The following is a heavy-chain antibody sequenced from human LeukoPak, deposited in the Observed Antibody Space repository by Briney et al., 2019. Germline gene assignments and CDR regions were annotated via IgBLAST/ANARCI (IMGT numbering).Heavy chain of an antibody. CDR2: ISGSGGST. J-gene: IGHJ3*02. Sequence: GGSLRLSCAASGLTVSSNCMSWVRQAPGKGLEWVSAISGSGGSTYYADSVKGRFTISRDNTKNTLYLQMNSLRAEDTAVYYCAKSPGLSGRDAFDIWGQGTMVTVSS. CDR3: AKSPGLSGRDAFDI. D-gene: IGHD2-15*01. CDR1: GLTVSSNC. V-gene: IGHV3-23*01.